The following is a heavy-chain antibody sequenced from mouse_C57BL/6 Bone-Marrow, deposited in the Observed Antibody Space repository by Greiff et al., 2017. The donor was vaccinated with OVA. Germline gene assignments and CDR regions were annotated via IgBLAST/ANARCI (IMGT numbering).Heavy chain of an antibody. CDR2: IDPSDSYT. J-gene: IGHJ3*01. V-gene: IGHV1-50*01. D-gene: IGHD2-4*01. CDR3: ARSGLHYDYDAAY. CDR1: GYTFTSYW. Sequence: QVQLKQPGAELVKPGASVKLSCKASGYTFTSYWMQWVKQRPGQGLEWIGEIDPSDSYTNYNQKFKGKATLTVDTSSSTAYMQLSSLTSEDSAVYYCARSGLHYDYDAAYWGQGTLVTVSA.